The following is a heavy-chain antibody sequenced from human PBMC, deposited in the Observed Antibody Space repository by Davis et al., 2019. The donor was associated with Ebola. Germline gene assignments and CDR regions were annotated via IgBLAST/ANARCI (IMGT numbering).Heavy chain of an antibody. J-gene: IGHJ3*01. CDR3: ATDSPFDF. CDR1: GFTFTDYY. Sequence: GESLKISCEASGFTFTDYYISWVRQAPGKGLEWVANIKQDGSDRFYVDSVKGRFTISRDNARNSVYLQMTNLRVDDTAVYYRATDSPFDFWGQGTMVIVSS. V-gene: IGHV3-7*03. CDR2: IKQDGSDR.